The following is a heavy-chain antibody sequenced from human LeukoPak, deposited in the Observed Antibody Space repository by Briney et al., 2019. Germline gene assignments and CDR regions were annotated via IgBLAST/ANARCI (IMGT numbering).Heavy chain of an antibody. CDR3: ARVGYARSGMYYYGSGSYGGMDV. V-gene: IGHV4-39*07. CDR1: GGSISSSSYY. CDR2: IYYSGST. D-gene: IGHD3-10*01. Sequence: SETLSLTCTVSGGSISSSSYYWGWIRQPPGKGLEWIGSIYYSGSTYYNPSLKSRVTISVDTSKNQFSLKLSSVTAADTAVYYCARVGYARSGMYYYGSGSYGGMDVWGKGTTVTVSS. J-gene: IGHJ6*03.